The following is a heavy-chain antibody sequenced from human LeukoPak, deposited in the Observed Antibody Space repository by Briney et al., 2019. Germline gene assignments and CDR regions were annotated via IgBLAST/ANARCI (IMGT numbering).Heavy chain of an antibody. J-gene: IGHJ2*01. Sequence: GGSLSLSCAASGFTFSSYAMSWLRQAPGKGLEWVSAISGSGGSTYYADSVKGRFTISRDNSKNTLYLQMNSLRAEDTAVYYCAKVGSYGYWYFDLWGRGTLVTVSS. CDR2: ISGSGGST. V-gene: IGHV3-23*01. D-gene: IGHD1-26*01. CDR3: AKVGSYGYWYFDL. CDR1: GFTFSSYA.